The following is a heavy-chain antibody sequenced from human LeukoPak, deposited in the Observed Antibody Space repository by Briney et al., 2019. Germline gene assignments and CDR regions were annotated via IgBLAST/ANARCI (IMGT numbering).Heavy chain of an antibody. Sequence: GGSLRLSCAASGFTFSSYAMSWVRQAPGKGLEWVSAISGSGGSTYYADSVKGRFTISRDNSKNTLYLQVNSLRAEDTAVYYCAKIQLLWFGELLSLSYYFDYWGQGTLVTVSS. CDR2: ISGSGGST. CDR3: AKIQLLWFGELLSLSYYFDY. CDR1: GFTFSSYA. J-gene: IGHJ4*02. V-gene: IGHV3-23*01. D-gene: IGHD3-10*01.